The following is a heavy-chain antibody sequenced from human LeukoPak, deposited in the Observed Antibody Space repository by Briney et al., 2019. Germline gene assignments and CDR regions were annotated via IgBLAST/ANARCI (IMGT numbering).Heavy chain of an antibody. V-gene: IGHV3-30*02. Sequence: GGSLRLSCAASGFTCSSYVMHWGRQAPGKGLEWVAFIRYDGSDKYYADSVKGRFTISRDNSKNTLYLQMTSLRAEDTAVYYCAKYLPDSSGWCQCDYWVQGTLVTVSS. CDR2: IRYDGSDK. D-gene: IGHD6-19*01. CDR1: GFTCSSYV. CDR3: AKYLPDSSGWCQCDY. J-gene: IGHJ4*02.